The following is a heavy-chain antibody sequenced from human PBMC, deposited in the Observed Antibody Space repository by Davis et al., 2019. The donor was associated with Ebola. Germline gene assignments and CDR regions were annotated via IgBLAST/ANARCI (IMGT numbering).Heavy chain of an antibody. CDR3: ANRNPLMHTTMVIV. V-gene: IGHV3-21*01. J-gene: IGHJ4*02. D-gene: IGHD5-18*01. Sequence: GGSLRLSCAASGFTFSSYSMNWVRQAPGKGLEWVSSISSSSSYIYYADSVKGRFTISRDNAKNSLYLQMNSLRAEDTAVYYCANRNPLMHTTMVIVWGQGTLVTVSS. CDR1: GFTFSSYS. CDR2: ISSSSSYI.